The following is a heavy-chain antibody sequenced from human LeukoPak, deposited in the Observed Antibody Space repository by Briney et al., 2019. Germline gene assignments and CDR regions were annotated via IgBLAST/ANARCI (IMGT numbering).Heavy chain of an antibody. CDR1: GYSFTSYW. CDR2: IDPSDSYT. CDR3: ARHFLGELPDMDV. J-gene: IGHJ6*02. Sequence: GESLKISCKGSGYSFTSYWISWVRQMPGKGLEWIGRIDPSDSYTKYSPSFQGHVTTSGDESISTAYLQWSSLKASDTAMYYCARHFLGELPDMDVWGQGTTVTVSS. V-gene: IGHV5-10-1*01. D-gene: IGHD1-26*01.